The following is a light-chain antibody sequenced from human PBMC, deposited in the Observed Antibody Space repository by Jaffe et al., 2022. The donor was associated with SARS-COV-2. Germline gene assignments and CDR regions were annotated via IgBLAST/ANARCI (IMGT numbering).Light chain of an antibody. Sequence: DTQMTQSPSFVSASVGDRVTITCRASQGISRWLAWYQQKPGKAPKLLIYPASSLQSGVPSRFSGSGSGTDFTLTIGGLQPEDSATYHCLQATHFPFTFGPGTKVDIK. CDR3: LQATHFPFT. J-gene: IGKJ3*01. CDR1: QGISRW. CDR2: PAS. V-gene: IGKV1-12*02.